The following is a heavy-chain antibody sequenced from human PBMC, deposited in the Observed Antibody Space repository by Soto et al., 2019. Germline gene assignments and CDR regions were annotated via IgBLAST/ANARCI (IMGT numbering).Heavy chain of an antibody. D-gene: IGHD4-17*01. CDR1: GGSISSSSYY. Sequence: QLQLQESGPGLVKPSETLSLTCTVSGGSISSSSYYWGWIRQPPGKGLEWIGSIYYSGSTYYNPSVKSRVTISVDTSKNQFSLKLSSVTAADTAVYYCARRDYPASYMDGWGKGTTVNVSS. V-gene: IGHV4-39*01. J-gene: IGHJ6*03. CDR2: IYYSGST. CDR3: ARRDYPASYMDG.